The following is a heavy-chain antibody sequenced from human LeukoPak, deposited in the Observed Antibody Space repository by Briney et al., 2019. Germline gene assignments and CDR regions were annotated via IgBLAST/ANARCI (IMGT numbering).Heavy chain of an antibody. J-gene: IGHJ6*02. CDR1: GFTFSSYA. V-gene: IGHV3-23*01. CDR3: ARGLYYYYGMDV. CDR2: ISGSGGST. Sequence: PGGSLRLSCAASGFTFSSYAMSWVRQAPGKGLEWVSAISGSGGSTYYADSVKGRFTISRDNSKNTLYLQMNSLRAEDTAVYYCARGLYYYYGMDVWGQGTTVTVSS.